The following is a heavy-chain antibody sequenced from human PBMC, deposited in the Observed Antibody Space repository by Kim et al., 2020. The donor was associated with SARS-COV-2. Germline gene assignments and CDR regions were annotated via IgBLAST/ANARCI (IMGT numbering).Heavy chain of an antibody. CDR1: GFTFSGSA. J-gene: IGHJ6*02. CDR3: TSQLKPYCDGGKCHSDYFYDGMDV. Sequence: GGSLRLSCASSGFTFSGSAMHWVRQASGKGLEWVGRIRSKANNYATAYAASVKGRFTISRDDSKNTAYLQMNSLRTEDTAVYYCTSQLKPYCDGGKCHSDYFYDGMDVWGQGTTVTVSS. V-gene: IGHV3-73*01. D-gene: IGHD2-21*01. CDR2: IRSKANNYAT.